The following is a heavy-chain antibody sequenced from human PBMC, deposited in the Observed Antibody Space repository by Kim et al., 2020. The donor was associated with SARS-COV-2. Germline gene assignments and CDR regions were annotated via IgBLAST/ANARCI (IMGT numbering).Heavy chain of an antibody. Sequence: ASVKVSCKTSGYPFSGFYIHWVRQAPGQGLEWMGWISPNNGATKSAEASQGRVTMTRDTSINTAYLELSSLKSDDTAIYFCARGSDYHALDVWGQGTTVTVSS. V-gene: IGHV1-2*02. CDR1: GYPFSGFY. CDR2: ISPNNGAT. J-gene: IGHJ6*02. CDR3: ARGSDYHALDV.